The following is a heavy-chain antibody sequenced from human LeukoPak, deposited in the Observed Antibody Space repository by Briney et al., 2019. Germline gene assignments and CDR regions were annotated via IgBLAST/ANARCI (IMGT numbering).Heavy chain of an antibody. CDR1: GFTFSDYY. D-gene: IGHD3-9*01. CDR3: ARVLRYFDRGYLRPENIDAFDI. V-gene: IGHV3-11*04. CDR2: ISSSGSTI. Sequence: GGSLRLSCATSGFTFSDYYMSWIRQAPGKGLEWVSYISSSGSTIYYADSVKGRFTISRDNAKNSLYLQMNSLRAEDTAVYYCARVLRYFDRGYLRPENIDAFDIWGQGTMVTVSS. J-gene: IGHJ3*02.